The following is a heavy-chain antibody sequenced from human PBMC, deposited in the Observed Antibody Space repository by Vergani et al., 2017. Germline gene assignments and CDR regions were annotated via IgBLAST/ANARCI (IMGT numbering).Heavy chain of an antibody. CDR3: ASPYYDFWSGYLSLDY. V-gene: IGHV3-48*03. CDR2: ISSSGSTI. D-gene: IGHD3-3*01. CDR1: GFTFSSYE. Sequence: EVQLVESGGGLVQPGGSLRLSCAASGFTFSSYEMNWVRQAPGKGLEWVSYISSSGSTIYYADSVKGRFTISRDNAKNSLYLQMNSLRAEDTAVYYCASPYYDFWSGYLSLDYWGQGTLVTVSS. J-gene: IGHJ4*02.